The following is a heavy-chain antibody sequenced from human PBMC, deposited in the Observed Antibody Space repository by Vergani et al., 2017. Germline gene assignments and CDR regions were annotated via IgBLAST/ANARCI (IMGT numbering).Heavy chain of an antibody. V-gene: IGHV1-69*04. CDR1: GGTFSSYA. CDR3: ASLYYSGSHYYYYYYGMDV. J-gene: IGHJ6*02. Sequence: QVQLVQSGAEVKKPGSSVKVSCKASGGTFSSYAISWVRQAPGQGLEWMGRIIPILGIANYAQKFQGRVTITADKSTSTAYMELSSLRSEDTAVYYCASLYYSGSHYYYYYYGMDVWGQGP. D-gene: IGHD2-8*01. CDR2: IIPILGIA.